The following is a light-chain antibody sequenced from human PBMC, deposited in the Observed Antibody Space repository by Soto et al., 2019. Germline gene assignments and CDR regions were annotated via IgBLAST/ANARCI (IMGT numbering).Light chain of an antibody. CDR3: QHYDSSPSYT. V-gene: IGKV3-20*01. CDR2: AAS. J-gene: IGKJ2*01. Sequence: EIVLTQSPVTLSLSPGERATLSCRASRSFASSYLGWYQQKPGQAPRLLIYAASTRATGIPDRFSGSGSATDFTLTISRLEPEDSAVYYCQHYDSSPSYTFGQGTKVDI. CDR1: RSFASSY.